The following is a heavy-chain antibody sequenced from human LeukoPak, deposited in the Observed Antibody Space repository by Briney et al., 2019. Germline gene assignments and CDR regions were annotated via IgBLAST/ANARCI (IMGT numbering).Heavy chain of an antibody. D-gene: IGHD2-15*01. J-gene: IGHJ5*02. CDR1: GGSFSGYY. V-gene: IGHV4-31*11. CDR2: ISYRGST. Sequence: SETLSLTCAVYGGSFSGYYWSWIRQHPGKGLEWIGYISYRGSTYYNPSLKSRVTISGDTSKNQFSLKLSSVTAADTAVYYCASWGRGYCSGGSCYWFDPWGQGTLVTVSS. CDR3: ASWGRGYCSGGSCYWFDP.